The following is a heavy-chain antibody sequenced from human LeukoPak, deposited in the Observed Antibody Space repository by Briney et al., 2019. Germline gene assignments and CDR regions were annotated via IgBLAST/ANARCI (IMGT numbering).Heavy chain of an antibody. V-gene: IGHV3-21*04. CDR1: GFTFSNYN. J-gene: IGHJ4*02. D-gene: IGHD6-19*01. Sequence: TGGSLRLSCAASGFTFSNYNFYWVRQAPGKGLEWVSSISSTSSYIYYADSVKGRFTISRDNAKNSLYLQMNSLRAEDTAVYYCAKDSVSIAVAGPFDYWGQGTLVTVSS. CDR3: AKDSVSIAVAGPFDY. CDR2: ISSTSSYI.